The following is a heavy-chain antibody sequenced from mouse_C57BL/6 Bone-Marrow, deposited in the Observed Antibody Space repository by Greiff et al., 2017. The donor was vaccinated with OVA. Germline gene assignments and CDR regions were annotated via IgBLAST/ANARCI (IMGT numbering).Heavy chain of an antibody. CDR2: ISGGGGNT. D-gene: IGHD4-1*01. CDR3: ARLGRGAMDY. Sequence: EVQGVESGGGLVKPGGSLKLSCAASGFTFSSYTMSWVRQTPEKRLEWVATISGGGGNTYYPDSVKGRFTISRDNAKNTLYLQMSSLRSEDTALYYCARLGRGAMDYWGQGTSVTVSS. V-gene: IGHV5-9*01. J-gene: IGHJ4*01. CDR1: GFTFSSYT.